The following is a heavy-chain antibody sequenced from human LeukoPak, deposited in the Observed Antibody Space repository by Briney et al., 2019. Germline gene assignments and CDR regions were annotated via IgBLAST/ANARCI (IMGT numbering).Heavy chain of an antibody. CDR1: GYSITSTYW. V-gene: IGHV4-38-2*01. D-gene: IGHD3-22*01. CDR3: ARVGGDDSTGHYSVDY. CDR2: LHHSGST. Sequence: PSETPSLTCAVSGYSITSTYWWGWIRPTPGRGLEWIGSLHHSGSTSYSPSLKSRVTISVDTSKNQFSLRLSSVTAADTAVYYCARVGGDDSTGHYSVDYWGQGTLVTVSS. J-gene: IGHJ4*02.